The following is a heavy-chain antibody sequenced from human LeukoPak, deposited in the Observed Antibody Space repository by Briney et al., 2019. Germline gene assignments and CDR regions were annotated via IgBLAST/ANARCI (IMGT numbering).Heavy chain of an antibody. CDR1: GYTLTELS. CDR2: FDPEDGET. CDR3: ARKPDGSDAFDI. J-gene: IGHJ3*02. Sequence: ASVKVSCKVSGYTLTELSMHWVRQAPGKGLEWMGGFDPEDGETIYAQKFQGRVTMTEDTSTDTAYMELRSLRSDDTAVYYCARKPDGSDAFDIWGQGTMVTVSS. D-gene: IGHD3-10*01. V-gene: IGHV1-24*01.